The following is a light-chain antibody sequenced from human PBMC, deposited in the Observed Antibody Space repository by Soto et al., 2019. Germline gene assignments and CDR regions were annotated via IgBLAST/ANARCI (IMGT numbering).Light chain of an antibody. J-gene: IGKJ1*01. CDR1: QSISSW. CDR2: KAS. CDR3: QQYNTYWT. V-gene: IGKV1-5*03. Sequence: DIQMTQSPSTLSASVGDRGTITCRASQSISSWLAWYQQKPGKAPKLLIYKASSLESGVPSRFSGSGSGTEFTLTISSLQPDDFATYYCQQYNTYWTFGQGTEVEVK.